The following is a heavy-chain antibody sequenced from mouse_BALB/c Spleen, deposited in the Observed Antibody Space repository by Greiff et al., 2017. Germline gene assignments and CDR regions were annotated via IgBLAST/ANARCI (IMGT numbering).Heavy chain of an antibody. Sequence: VQLQQSGAELVKPGASVKLSCTASGFNIKDTYMHWVKQRPEQGLEWIGRIDPANGNTKYDPKFQGKATITADTSSNTAYLQLSSLTSEDTAVYYCASGGYGNLFAYWGQGTLVTVSA. D-gene: IGHD2-1*01. CDR1: GFNIKDTY. J-gene: IGHJ3*01. V-gene: IGHV14-3*02. CDR2: IDPANGNT. CDR3: ASGGYGNLFAY.